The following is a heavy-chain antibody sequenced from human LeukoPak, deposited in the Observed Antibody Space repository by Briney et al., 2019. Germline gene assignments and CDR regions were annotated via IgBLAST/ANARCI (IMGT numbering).Heavy chain of an antibody. CDR3: AKDFAPQAAGPVFDY. CDR2: ISGSGGST. J-gene: IGHJ4*02. CDR1: GFTFSGYA. V-gene: IGHV3-23*01. D-gene: IGHD6-13*01. Sequence: GGSLRLSCAASGFTFSGYAMSWVRQAPGKGLEWVSAISGSGGSTYYADSVKGRFTISRDNSKNTLYLQMNSLRAEDTAVYYCAKDFAPQAAGPVFDYWGQGTLVTVSS.